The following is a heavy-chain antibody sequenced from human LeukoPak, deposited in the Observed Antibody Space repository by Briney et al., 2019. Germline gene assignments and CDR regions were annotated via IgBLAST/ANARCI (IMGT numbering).Heavy chain of an antibody. J-gene: IGHJ4*02. CDR2: VSYTGDA. CDR1: GGAISSYY. V-gene: IGHV4-59*01. CDR3: ARGWNYGDY. D-gene: IGHD3-3*01. Sequence: SETLSLTCTVPGGAISSYYWSWIRQPPGEGLEWIGYVSYTGDASQNPSLRGRVTMSVDTSNNQVSLELSSVTAADTAVYYCARGWNYGDYWGQGTLVTVSS.